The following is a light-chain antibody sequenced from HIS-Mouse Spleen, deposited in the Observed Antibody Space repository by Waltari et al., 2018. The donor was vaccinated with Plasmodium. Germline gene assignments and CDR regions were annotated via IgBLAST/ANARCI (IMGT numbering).Light chain of an antibody. CDR3: QAWDSSTACV. V-gene: IGKV3-20*01. Sequence: EIVLTQSPGTLSLSPGERATLSCRASQSVSRSYLAWYQQKPGQAPRLLIYGASSRATGIPDRFSGSGSGTDFTLTISGTQAMDEADYYCQAWDSSTACVFGTGT. CDR2: GAS. J-gene: IGKJ3*01. CDR1: QSVSRSY.